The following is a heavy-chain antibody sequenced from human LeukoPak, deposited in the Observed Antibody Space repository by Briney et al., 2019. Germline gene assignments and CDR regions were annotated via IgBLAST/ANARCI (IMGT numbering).Heavy chain of an antibody. CDR1: GDSVSSNSAA. J-gene: IGHJ6*02. Sequence: SQTLSLTCDISGDSVSSNSAAWNWIRQSPSGGLEWLVRTYYRSKWYNDYALSVKSRITVTPDTSENQFSLQLNSVILEDTAVYYCAREGSGQEYYGMDVWGQGTTVIVSS. D-gene: IGHD5-12*01. V-gene: IGHV6-1*01. CDR3: AREGSGQEYYGMDV. CDR2: TYYRSKWYN.